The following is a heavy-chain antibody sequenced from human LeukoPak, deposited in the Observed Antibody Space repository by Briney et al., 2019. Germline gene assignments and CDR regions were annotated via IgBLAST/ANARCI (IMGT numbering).Heavy chain of an antibody. D-gene: IGHD3-22*01. CDR3: ARNYYDGRGYPKFDY. V-gene: IGHV1-18*01. J-gene: IGHJ4*02. CDR1: GDTFTSYG. CDR2: ISTYNGNT. Sequence: ASVKVSCKASGDTFTSYGFSWVRQAPRQGLEWMGWISTYNGNTNYAQKLQGRVTLTTDTSTYTAYMELRSLRSDDTAVYYCARNYYDGRGYPKFDYWGQRTLVTVSS.